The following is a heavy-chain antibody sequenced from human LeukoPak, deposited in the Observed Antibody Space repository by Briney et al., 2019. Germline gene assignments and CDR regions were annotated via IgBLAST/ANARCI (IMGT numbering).Heavy chain of an antibody. J-gene: IGHJ5*02. Sequence: SETLSLTCTVSGGSISRFYWSWIRQPPGKGLQWLGYIYNSGSTNYNPSLTSRVTISIDTSKNQFSLKLSSVTAADAAVYYCARESGTGWFDPWGQGTLVTVSS. CDR1: GGSISRFY. V-gene: IGHV4-59*01. CDR3: ARESGTGWFDP. CDR2: IYNSGST. D-gene: IGHD3-10*01.